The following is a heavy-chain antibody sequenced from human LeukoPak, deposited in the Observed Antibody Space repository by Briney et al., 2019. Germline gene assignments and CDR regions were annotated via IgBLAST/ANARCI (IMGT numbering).Heavy chain of an antibody. D-gene: IGHD6-13*01. CDR1: GGSFSGYY. J-gene: IGHJ5*02. V-gene: IGHV4-34*01. CDR3: ARVRAAAAGNRNWFDP. Sequence: SETLSLTCAVYGGSFSGYYWSWIRQPPGKGLEWIGEINHSGSTNYNPSLKSRVTISVDTSKNQFSVKLSSVTAADTAVYYCARVRAAAAGNRNWFDPWGQGTLVTVSS. CDR2: INHSGST.